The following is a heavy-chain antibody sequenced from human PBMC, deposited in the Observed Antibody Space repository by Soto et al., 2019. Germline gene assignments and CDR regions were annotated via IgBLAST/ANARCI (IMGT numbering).Heavy chain of an antibody. CDR1: GFTFSSYW. CDR3: ARDLAEWSGGSCYYWFDP. V-gene: IGHV3-74*01. CDR2: INSDGSST. Sequence: EVQLVESGGGLVQPGGSLRLSCAASGFTFSSYWMHWVRQAPGKGLVWVSRINSDGSSTSYAYSVKGRFTISRDNAKNTLYLQMNSLRAEDTAVYYCARDLAEWSGGSCYYWFDPWGQGTLVTVSS. D-gene: IGHD2-15*01. J-gene: IGHJ5*02.